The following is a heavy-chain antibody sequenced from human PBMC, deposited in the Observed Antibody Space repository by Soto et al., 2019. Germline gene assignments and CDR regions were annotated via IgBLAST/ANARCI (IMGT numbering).Heavy chain of an antibody. J-gene: IGHJ5*02. CDR1: GYTFTSYA. CDR3: ARDLNWFDP. V-gene: IGHV1-3*01. Sequence: ASVKVSCKASGYTFTSYAMHWVRQAPGQRLEWMGWINAGSGNTKYSQKFQGRVTITRDTSASTAYMELSSLRSEDTAVYYCARDLNWFDPWGQGTLVTVSS. CDR2: INAGSGNT.